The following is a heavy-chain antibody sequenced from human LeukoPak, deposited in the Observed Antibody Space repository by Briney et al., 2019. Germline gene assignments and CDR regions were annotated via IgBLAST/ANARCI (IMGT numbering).Heavy chain of an antibody. CDR3: ARDYMDV. J-gene: IGHJ6*03. Sequence: SETLSLTCTVSGGSISSSSYYWGWIRQAPGKGLEWIGSIYYSGSTYYNPSLKSRVTISVDTSKNQFSLKLSSVTAADTAVYYCARDYMDVWGKGTTVTVSS. CDR1: GGSISSSSYY. V-gene: IGHV4-39*07. CDR2: IYYSGST.